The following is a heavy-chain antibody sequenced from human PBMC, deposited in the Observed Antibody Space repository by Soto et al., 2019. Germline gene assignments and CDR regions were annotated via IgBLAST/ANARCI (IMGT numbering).Heavy chain of an antibody. CDR2: IYYSGST. CDR3: ARDGTGGYRSGLDY. D-gene: IGHD6-19*01. J-gene: IGHJ4*02. Sequence: SETLSLTCTVSGGSISSYYWSWIRQPPGKGLEWIGYIYYSGSTNYNPSLKSRVTISVDTSKNQFSLKLSSATAADTAVYYCARDGTGGYRSGLDYWGQGSLVIVSS. CDR1: GGSISSYY. V-gene: IGHV4-59*01.